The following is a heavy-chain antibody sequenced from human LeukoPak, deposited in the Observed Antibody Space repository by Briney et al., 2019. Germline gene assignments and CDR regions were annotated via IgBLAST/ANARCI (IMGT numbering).Heavy chain of an antibody. D-gene: IGHD3-3*01. CDR3: ARSEYDFWSGYYITFDY. CDR2: IYYSGST. Sequence: SETLSLTCTVSGGSIRSYYWSWIRQPPGKGLEWIGYIYYSGSTNYNPSLKSRVTISVDTSKNQFSLKLSSVTAADTAVYYCARSEYDFWSGYYITFDYWGQGTLVTVSS. J-gene: IGHJ4*02. V-gene: IGHV4-59*01. CDR1: GGSIRSYY.